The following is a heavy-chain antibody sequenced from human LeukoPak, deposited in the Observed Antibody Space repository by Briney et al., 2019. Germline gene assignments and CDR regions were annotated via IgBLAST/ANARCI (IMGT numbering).Heavy chain of an antibody. CDR3: ARDGDTVLTRGYYYYMDV. CDR2: ITSSSSYI. D-gene: IGHD4-23*01. J-gene: IGHJ6*03. Sequence: PGGSLRLSCAASGSTFSSYTMNWVRQAPGKGPEWVSSITSSSSYIYYADSVKGRFTISRDNARNSLYLQMNSLRAEDTALYYCARDGDTVLTRGYYYYMDVWGKGTTVTVSS. CDR1: GSTFSSYT. V-gene: IGHV3-21*01.